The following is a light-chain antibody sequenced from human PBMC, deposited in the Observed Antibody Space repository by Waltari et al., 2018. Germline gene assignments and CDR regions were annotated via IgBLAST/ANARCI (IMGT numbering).Light chain of an antibody. CDR3: QHYVSLPVT. CDR1: QSVSRD. V-gene: IGKV3-20*01. Sequence: EIVLTQSPGTLSLSPGERATLSCSASQSVSRDLAWYQQNPGQAPRLLIYGASNRATGIPDRFSGSGSGTDFSLIISRLEPEDFAVYYCQHYVSLPVTFGQGTKVEIK. J-gene: IGKJ1*01. CDR2: GAS.